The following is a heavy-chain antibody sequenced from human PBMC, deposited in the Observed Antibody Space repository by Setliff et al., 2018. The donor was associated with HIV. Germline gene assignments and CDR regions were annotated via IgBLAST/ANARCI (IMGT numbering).Heavy chain of an antibody. CDR3: ARIPWVATLWGGAFDL. J-gene: IGHJ3*01. CDR1: GASIRSYY. V-gene: IGHV4-59*01. Sequence: SETLSLTCIVSGASIRSYYWAWIRQSPGRGLQYLGHLYYSGSTNYNPSLKSRITMSVDTSKNQFSPQLSSVTAADTAVYYCARIPWVATLWGGAFDLWGHGTMVTVSS. CDR2: LYYSGST. D-gene: IGHD5-12*01.